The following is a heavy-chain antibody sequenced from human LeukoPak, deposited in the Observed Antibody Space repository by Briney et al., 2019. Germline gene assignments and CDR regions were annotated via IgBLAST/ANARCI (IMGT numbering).Heavy chain of an antibody. D-gene: IGHD2-2*01. CDR1: GGTVRRFA. V-gene: IGHV1-69*13. CDR2: IIPIFGTA. Sequence: GASVKVSCKASGGTVRRFAINWVRQAPGQGLEWMGEIIPIFGTASYAQKFQGRVTITADESTGTAYMELSSLRSEDTAVYYCARVVTPRYCTSTSCYWKGWFDPWGQGTLVTVSS. CDR3: ARVVTPRYCTSTSCYWKGWFDP. J-gene: IGHJ5*02.